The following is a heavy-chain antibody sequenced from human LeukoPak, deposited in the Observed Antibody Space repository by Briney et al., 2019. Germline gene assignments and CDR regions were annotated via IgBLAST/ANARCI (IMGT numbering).Heavy chain of an antibody. CDR1: GFTFSNYW. D-gene: IGHD2-2*01. CDR2: IKHDGSEK. CDR3: AREGPCSSTSCSFDY. Sequence: GGSLRLSCEASGFTFSNYWMRWVRQAPGKGLEWVANIKHDGSEKYYADSVKGRFTISRDNGKNSLYVQMNSLSVEDTAVYYCAREGPCSSTSCSFDYWGQGTLVTVSS. V-gene: IGHV3-7*01. J-gene: IGHJ4*02.